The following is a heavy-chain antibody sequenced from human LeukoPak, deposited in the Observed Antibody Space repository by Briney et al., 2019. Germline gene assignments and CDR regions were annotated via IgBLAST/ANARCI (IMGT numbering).Heavy chain of an antibody. D-gene: IGHD1-26*01. CDR2: ISYDGSNK. J-gene: IGHJ4*02. Sequence: GGSLRLSCAASGFTFSSYAMHWVRQAPGKGLEWVAVISYDGSNKYYADSVKGRFTISRDNSKNTLYLQMNSLRAEDTAVYYCARTRSYPFDYWGQGTLVTVS. V-gene: IGHV3-30-3*01. CDR1: GFTFSSYA. CDR3: ARTRSYPFDY.